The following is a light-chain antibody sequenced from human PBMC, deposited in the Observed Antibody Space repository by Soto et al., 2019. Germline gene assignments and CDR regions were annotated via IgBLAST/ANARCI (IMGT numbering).Light chain of an antibody. V-gene: IGLV1-44*01. Sequence: QSVLTQPPSVSGTPGQRLTISCSGGRSNIASKTVNWYQQLPGTAPKLLLYGNDQRPSGVPGRFSGSKSGTSASLAISGLQSDDEAEYFCAAWDDSLSGPIFGGGTKVTVL. CDR3: AAWDDSLSGPI. J-gene: IGLJ2*01. CDR2: GND. CDR1: RSNIASKT.